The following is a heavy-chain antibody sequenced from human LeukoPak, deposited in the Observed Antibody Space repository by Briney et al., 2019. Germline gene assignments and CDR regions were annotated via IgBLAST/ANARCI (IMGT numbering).Heavy chain of an antibody. CDR3: AKYEGDYYGSGSPPPFDY. CDR1: GFTFSSYG. V-gene: IGHV3-30*18. D-gene: IGHD3-10*01. CDR2: ISYDGSNK. Sequence: GGSLRLSCAASGFTFSSYGMHWVRQAPGKGLEWVAVISYDGSNKYYADSVKGRFTISRDNSKNTLYLQMNSLRAEDTAVYYCAKYEGDYYGSGSPPPFDYWGQGTLVTVSS. J-gene: IGHJ4*02.